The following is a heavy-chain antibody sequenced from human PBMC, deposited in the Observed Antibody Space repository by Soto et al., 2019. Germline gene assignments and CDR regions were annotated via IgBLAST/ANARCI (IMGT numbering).Heavy chain of an antibody. CDR1: GFTFSSYA. J-gene: IGHJ4*02. D-gene: IGHD5-18*01. Sequence: EVQLLESGGGLVQPGGSLRLSCAASGFTFSSYAMSWVRQAPGKGLAWVSAISGSGGSTYYADFVKGRFTISRDNSKNTLYLQMNSLRAEDTAVYYCANPQRGYSYGPFDYWGQGTLVTVSS. V-gene: IGHV3-23*01. CDR3: ANPQRGYSYGPFDY. CDR2: ISGSGGST.